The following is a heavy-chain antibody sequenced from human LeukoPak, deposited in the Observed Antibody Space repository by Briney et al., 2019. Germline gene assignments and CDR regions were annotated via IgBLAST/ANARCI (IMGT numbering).Heavy chain of an antibody. CDR3: ASLRFLEIIDY. Sequence: SETLSLTCTVSGGSISSSSYYWGWIRQPPGKGLEWIGSIYYSGSTYYNPSLKSRVTISVDTSKNQFSLKLSSVTAADTAVYYCASLRFLEIIDYWGQGILVTVSS. V-gene: IGHV4-39*01. CDR1: GGSISSSSYY. CDR2: IYYSGST. J-gene: IGHJ4*02. D-gene: IGHD3-3*01.